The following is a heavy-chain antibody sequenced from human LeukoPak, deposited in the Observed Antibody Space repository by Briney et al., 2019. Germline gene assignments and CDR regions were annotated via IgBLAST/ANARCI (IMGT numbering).Heavy chain of an antibody. Sequence: GGTLSLSCAASGFPISSYAMSWVRQAPGKGLEWVSDISGSGGSTYYADSVKGRFTSSRDNSKNALYLQMNSLRAEDTAVYYCARRRLHFDYWGQGTLVTVSS. D-gene: IGHD6-25*01. V-gene: IGHV3-23*01. CDR3: ARRRLHFDY. CDR2: ISGSGGST. CDR1: GFPISSYA. J-gene: IGHJ4*02.